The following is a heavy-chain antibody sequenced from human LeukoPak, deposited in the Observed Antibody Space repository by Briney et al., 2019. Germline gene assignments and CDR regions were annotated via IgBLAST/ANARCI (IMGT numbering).Heavy chain of an antibody. D-gene: IGHD3-3*02. Sequence: GGSLRLSCAPSGFTFSGSSMHWVRQASGKGLEWVGRIKSKANSYATPYAASVKGRFTISRDDSKNTAYLQMNSLKTEDTAVYYCTVIALPNYWGQGTLVTVSS. CDR3: TVIALPNY. J-gene: IGHJ4*02. V-gene: IGHV3-73*01. CDR1: GFTFSGSS. CDR2: IKSKANSYAT.